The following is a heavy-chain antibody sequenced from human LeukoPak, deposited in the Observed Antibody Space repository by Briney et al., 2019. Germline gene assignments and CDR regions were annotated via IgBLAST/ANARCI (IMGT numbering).Heavy chain of an antibody. D-gene: IGHD3-10*01. Sequence: ASVRVSCKASGYTFTGSYMHWVRQAPGQGGEWMGWINTNSGGTNYAQKFQGRVTMTRDTSITTAYMELSRLGSDDTAVYYCARNMVRGSPVGIYWYFDLWGRGTLVTVSS. CDR1: GYTFTGSY. CDR3: ARNMVRGSPVGIYWYFDL. V-gene: IGHV1-2*02. CDR2: INTNSGGT. J-gene: IGHJ2*01.